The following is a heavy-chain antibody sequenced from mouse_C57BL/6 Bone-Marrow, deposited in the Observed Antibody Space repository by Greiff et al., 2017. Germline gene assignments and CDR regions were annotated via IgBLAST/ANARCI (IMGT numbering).Heavy chain of an antibody. CDR2: IWRGGST. V-gene: IGHV2-5*01. CDR1: GFSLTSYG. Sequence: QVQLQQSGPGLVQPSPSLSITCTVSGFSLTSYGVHWVRQSPGKGLEWLGVIWRGGSTDYNAAFMSRLSITKDNSKSQVFFKMNSLQADDTAIYYCAKPYYGSTLYYYAMDYWGQGTSVTVSS. J-gene: IGHJ4*01. D-gene: IGHD1-1*01. CDR3: AKPYYGSTLYYYAMDY.